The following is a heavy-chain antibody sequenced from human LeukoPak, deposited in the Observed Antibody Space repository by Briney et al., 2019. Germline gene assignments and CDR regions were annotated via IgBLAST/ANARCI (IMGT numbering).Heavy chain of an antibody. CDR1: GFTFSNAW. Sequence: GGSLRLSCAASGFTFSNAWINWVRQAPGKGLEWVSAISGSGGSTYYADSVKGRFTISRDNSKNTLYLQMNSLRAEDTAVYYCAKDLGGSYFYYFDYWGQGTLVTVSS. D-gene: IGHD1-26*01. J-gene: IGHJ4*02. CDR2: ISGSGGST. CDR3: AKDLGGSYFYYFDY. V-gene: IGHV3-23*01.